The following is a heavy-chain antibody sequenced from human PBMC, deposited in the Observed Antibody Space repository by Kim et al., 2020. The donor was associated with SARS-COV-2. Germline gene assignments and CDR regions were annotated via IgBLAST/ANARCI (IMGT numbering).Heavy chain of an antibody. CDR2: IMPMVATA. Sequence: SVKVSCKASGGTFSTYPINWVRQAPGQGLEWMGGIMPMVATANYAQKFQGRVTITADESTRTVYMELSSLISEDTAVYYCAKEGSGYCSGGSCPFFDHWGQGTLVTVSS. D-gene: IGHD2-8*02. V-gene: IGHV1-69*13. CDR1: GGTFSTYP. CDR3: AKEGSGYCSGGSCPFFDH. J-gene: IGHJ4*02.